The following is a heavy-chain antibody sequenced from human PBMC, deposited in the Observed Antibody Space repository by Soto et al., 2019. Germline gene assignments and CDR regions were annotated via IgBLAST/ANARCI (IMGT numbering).Heavy chain of an antibody. Sequence: GGSLRLSCAASGFTFSSYWMHWVRQAPGKGLVWVSRINSDGSSTSYADSVKGRFTISRDNAKNTLYLQMNSLRAEDTAVYYCARPSWYSSGWNWFDPWGQGTLVTVSS. V-gene: IGHV3-74*01. D-gene: IGHD6-19*01. CDR2: INSDGSST. CDR3: ARPSWYSSGWNWFDP. CDR1: GFTFSSYW. J-gene: IGHJ5*02.